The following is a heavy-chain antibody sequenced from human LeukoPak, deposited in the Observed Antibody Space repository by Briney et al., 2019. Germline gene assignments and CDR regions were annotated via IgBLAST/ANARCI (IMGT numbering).Heavy chain of an antibody. V-gene: IGHV1-8*01. CDR3: ARVGIGSRGRPYSSGWADY. CDR2: MNPNSGNT. CDR1: GYTFTSYD. Sequence: ASVTVSCTASGYTFTSYDINWVRQATGQGLEWMGWMNPNSGNTGYAQKFQGRVTMTRNTSISTAYMELSSLRSEDTAVYYCARVGIGSRGRPYSSGWADYWGQGTLVTVSS. D-gene: IGHD6-19*01. J-gene: IGHJ4*02.